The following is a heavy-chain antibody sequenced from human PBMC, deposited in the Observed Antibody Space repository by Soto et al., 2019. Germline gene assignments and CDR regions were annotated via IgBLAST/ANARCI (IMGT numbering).Heavy chain of an antibody. CDR2: ISGSGGST. J-gene: IGHJ4*02. V-gene: IGHV3-23*01. Sequence: GGSLRLSCAASGFTFSSYAMSWVRQAPGKGLEWVSAISGSGGSTYYANSVKGRFTISRDNSKNTLYLKMNSLRAEDTAVYYGAKAVVVVAATPKEEDSYYFDYWGQGTLVTVSS. D-gene: IGHD2-15*01. CDR1: GFTFSSYA. CDR3: AKAVVVVAATPKEEDSYYFDY.